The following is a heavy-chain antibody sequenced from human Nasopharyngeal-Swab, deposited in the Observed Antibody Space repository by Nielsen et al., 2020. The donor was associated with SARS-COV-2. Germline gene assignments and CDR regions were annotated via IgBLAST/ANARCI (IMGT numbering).Heavy chain of an antibody. V-gene: IGHV3-9*01. CDR3: AKDIGSSGGGY. J-gene: IGHJ4*02. Sequence: SCAASGFTFDDYAMHWVRQAPGKGLEWVSGISWNSGSIGYADSVKGRFTISRDNAKNSLYLQMNSLRAEDTALYYCAKDIGSSGGGYWGQGTLVTVSS. CDR2: ISWNSGSI. CDR1: GFTFDDYA. D-gene: IGHD6-19*01.